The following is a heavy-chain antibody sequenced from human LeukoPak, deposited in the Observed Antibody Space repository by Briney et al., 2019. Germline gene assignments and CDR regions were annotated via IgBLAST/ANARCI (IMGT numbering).Heavy chain of an antibody. Sequence: SETLSLTCTVSGGSINSGSYFWGWIRQPPGKGLEWIGTISYSGSTYYNPSLKSRVTLSVDTSKNHFSLKLSSVTAADTAVYYCARLWGVNWFDPWGQGTLVTVSS. D-gene: IGHD3-10*01. CDR3: ARLWGVNWFDP. V-gene: IGHV4-39*07. CDR2: ISYSGST. CDR1: GGSINSGSYF. J-gene: IGHJ5*02.